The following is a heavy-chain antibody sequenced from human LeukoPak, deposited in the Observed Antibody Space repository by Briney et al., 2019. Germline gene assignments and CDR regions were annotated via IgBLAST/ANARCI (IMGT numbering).Heavy chain of an antibody. V-gene: IGHV4-39*01. CDR3: ARPALGAFDI. Sequence: SETLSLTCTVSGGSISSSIYYWGWIRQSPGKGLEWIGSIYYSGSTYYNPSLKSRVTISVDTPKNQFSLKVSSVTAAETAVYYCARPALGAFDIWGQGTMVTVSS. J-gene: IGHJ3*02. D-gene: IGHD2-15*01. CDR2: IYYSGST. CDR1: GGSISSSIYY.